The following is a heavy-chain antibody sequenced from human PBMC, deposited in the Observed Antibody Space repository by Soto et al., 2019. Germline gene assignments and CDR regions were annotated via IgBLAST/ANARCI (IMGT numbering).Heavy chain of an antibody. J-gene: IGHJ5*02. D-gene: IGHD2-8*01. CDR1: GYTLNYYF. V-gene: IGHV1-3*01. Sequence: QVHLVQSGAEVRKPGASVKVSCKASGYTLNYYFMHWVRQAPGQGLEYMGWINGGNGKTKYSQKFQGRVTITRDTSASTVYMEVSSLRSEDTALYYCARGVMVEAITNWIDPWGQGTLVTVSS. CDR3: ARGVMVEAITNWIDP. CDR2: INGGNGKT.